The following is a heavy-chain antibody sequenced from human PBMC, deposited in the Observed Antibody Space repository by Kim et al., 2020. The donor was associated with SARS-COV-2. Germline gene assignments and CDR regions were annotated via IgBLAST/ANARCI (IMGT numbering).Heavy chain of an antibody. CDR3: ARHVIGGKRAFDI. CDR2: IYYSGST. CDR1: GGSISSSSYY. J-gene: IGHJ3*02. D-gene: IGHD3-16*01. Sequence: SETLSLTCTVSGGSISSSSYYWGWIRQPPGKGLEWIGSIYYSGSTYYNPSLKSRVTISVDTSKNQFSLKLSSVTAADTAVYYCARHVIGGKRAFDIWGQGTMVTVSS. V-gene: IGHV4-39*01.